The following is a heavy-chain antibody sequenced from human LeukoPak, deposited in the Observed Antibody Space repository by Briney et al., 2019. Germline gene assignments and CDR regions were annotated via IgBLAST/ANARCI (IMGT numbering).Heavy chain of an antibody. J-gene: IGHJ4*02. CDR1: GDSISSYY. Sequence: SETLSLTCTVSGDSISSYYWSWIRQPAGKGLEWIGRIYTSGSTNSNPSLKGRVTMSVDTSKDQFSLKLTSVTAADTAVYYCARASYGDYNFDYWGQGTLVTVSS. CDR2: IYTSGST. CDR3: ARASYGDYNFDY. V-gene: IGHV4-4*07. D-gene: IGHD4-17*01.